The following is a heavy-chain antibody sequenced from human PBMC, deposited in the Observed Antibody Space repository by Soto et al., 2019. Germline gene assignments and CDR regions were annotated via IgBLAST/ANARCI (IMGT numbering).Heavy chain of an antibody. J-gene: IGHJ4*02. CDR3: VRNFYGSGTSDKYFDS. Sequence: SETLSLTCVVSGDSVSTSGYYWGWIRQPPGMGLEWIGSIHYNGNTYYNPSLKSRVTVSIDTSKNQFSLRLTSLTAADTAVFFCVRNFYGSGTSDKYFDSRGQGTLVTVSS. D-gene: IGHD3-10*01. V-gene: IGHV4-39*01. CDR1: GDSVSTSGYY. CDR2: IHYNGNT.